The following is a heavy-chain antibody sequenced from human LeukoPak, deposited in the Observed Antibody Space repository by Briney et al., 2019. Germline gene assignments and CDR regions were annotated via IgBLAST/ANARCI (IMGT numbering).Heavy chain of an antibody. CDR1: GYTFTSYY. V-gene: IGHV1-46*01. D-gene: IGHD1-26*01. J-gene: IGHJ4*02. CDR2: INPSGGST. Sequence: ASVKVSCKASGYTFTSYYMHWVRQAPGQGLEWMGIINPSGGSTSYAQKFQGRVTMTRDTSTSTVYMELSSLRSEDTAVYYCARDQGGTYHSYYFDYWGQGTLVTVSS. CDR3: ARDQGGTYHSYYFDY.